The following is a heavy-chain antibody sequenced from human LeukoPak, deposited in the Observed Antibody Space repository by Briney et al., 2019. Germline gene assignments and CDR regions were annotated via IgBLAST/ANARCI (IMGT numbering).Heavy chain of an antibody. J-gene: IGHJ6*02. CDR2: IYYSGST. CDR3: AREEAAYDILTGYFPDYYGMDV. Sequence: SETLSLTCTVSGGSISSSSYYWGWIRQPPGKGLEWIGSIYYSGSTYYNPSLKSRVTISVDTSKNQFSLKLSSVTAADTAVYYCAREEAAYDILTGYFPDYYGMDVWGQGTTVTVSS. V-gene: IGHV4-39*07. D-gene: IGHD3-9*01. CDR1: GGSISSSSYY.